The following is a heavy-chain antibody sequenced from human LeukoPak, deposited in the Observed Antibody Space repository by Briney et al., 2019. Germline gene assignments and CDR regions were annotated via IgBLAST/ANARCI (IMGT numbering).Heavy chain of an antibody. CDR2: INTDGSST. J-gene: IGHJ5*02. D-gene: IGHD3-22*01. Sequence: HPGGSLRLSCAASGFTFSSYWMHWVRQAPGKGLVWVSRINTDGSSTSYADSVKGRFTISRDNAKNTLYLQMNSLRAEDTAVYYCARDGNYYDSSGYYYWFDPWGQGTLVTVSS. CDR1: GFTFSSYW. CDR3: ARDGNYYDSSGYYYWFDP. V-gene: IGHV3-74*01.